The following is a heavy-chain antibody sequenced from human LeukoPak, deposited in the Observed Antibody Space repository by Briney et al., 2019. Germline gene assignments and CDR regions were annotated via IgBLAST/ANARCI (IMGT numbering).Heavy chain of an antibody. V-gene: IGHV1-69*13. CDR3: ARDLLPMTVFGVVND. D-gene: IGHD3-3*01. CDR1: GGTFSSNG. CDR2: IIPIFGTT. Sequence: GASVKVSCKSSGGTFSSNGISWLRQAPGQDLEWMGGIIPIFGTTDYAQKFQGRVTITAGEARSTAYMELSSLTFDDTAVYYCARDLLPMTVFGVVNDWGQGTLVTVSS. J-gene: IGHJ4*02.